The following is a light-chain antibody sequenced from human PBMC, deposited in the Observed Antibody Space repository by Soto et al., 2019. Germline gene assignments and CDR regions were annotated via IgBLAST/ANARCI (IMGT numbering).Light chain of an antibody. J-gene: IGLJ1*01. CDR2: KGT. CDR3: CSSEPESTYV. CDR1: SSDVGAYNS. Sequence: QSVLAQPASVSGSPGQSITISCTGTSSDVGAYNSVSWYQQHPHRAPQVIIYKGTQRPSGVSNRFSGSTSGNAASLTISDLQDDEEAEYFCCSSEPESTYVFGTGTKVTVL. V-gene: IGLV2-23*01.